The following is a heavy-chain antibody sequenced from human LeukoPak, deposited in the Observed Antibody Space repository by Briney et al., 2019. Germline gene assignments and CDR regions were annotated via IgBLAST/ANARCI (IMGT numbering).Heavy chain of an antibody. CDR2: ISYDGSNK. V-gene: IGHV3-30*04. CDR3: ARDWGSEGYYFDY. CDR1: GFTFSSYA. Sequence: PGRSLRLSCAASGFTFSSYAMHWVRQAPGKGLEWVAVISYDGSNKYYADSVKGRFTISRDNSKNTLYLQMNSLRAEDTAVYYCARDWGSEGYYFDYWGQGTLVTVSP. D-gene: IGHD3-16*01. J-gene: IGHJ4*02.